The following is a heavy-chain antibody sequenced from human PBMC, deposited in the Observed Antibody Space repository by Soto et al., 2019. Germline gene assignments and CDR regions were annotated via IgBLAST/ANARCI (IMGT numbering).Heavy chain of an antibody. Sequence: PGGSLRLSCAASGFTFSSYWMHWVRQAPGKGLVWVSRINSDGSSTSYADSVKGRFTISRDNAKNTLYLQMNSLRAEDTAVYYCAREFSSSYVGYYGMDVWGQGTTVTVSS. CDR2: INSDGSST. J-gene: IGHJ6*02. CDR1: GFTFSSYW. D-gene: IGHD6-13*01. V-gene: IGHV3-74*01. CDR3: AREFSSSYVGYYGMDV.